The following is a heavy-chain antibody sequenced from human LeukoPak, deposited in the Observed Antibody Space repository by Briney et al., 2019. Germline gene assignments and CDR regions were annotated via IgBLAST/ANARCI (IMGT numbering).Heavy chain of an antibody. Sequence: SETLSLTCTVSGGSISSYYWSWIRQPPGKGLEWIGYIYYSGSTNYNPSLKSRVTISVDTSKNQFSLKLSSVTAADTAVYYCASTSGWYSDYYYYGMDAWGQGTTVTVSS. CDR3: ASTSGWYSDYYYYGMDA. D-gene: IGHD6-19*01. J-gene: IGHJ6*02. CDR1: GGSISSYY. CDR2: IYYSGST. V-gene: IGHV4-59*01.